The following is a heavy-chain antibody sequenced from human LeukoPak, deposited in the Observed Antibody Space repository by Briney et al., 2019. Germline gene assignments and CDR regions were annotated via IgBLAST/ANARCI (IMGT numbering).Heavy chain of an antibody. J-gene: IGHJ4*02. CDR2: INPNRGGT. CDR3: AREIHDYGDLGIDF. D-gene: IGHD4-17*01. CDR1: GYTFTGYY. Sequence: ASVKVSCKASGYTFTGYYMHWVRQAPGQGLEWMGWINPNRGGTNYAQKFQGRVTMTRDTSISTPYMELRTLRSDDTGVYSCAREIHDYGDLGIDFWGQGTLVTVSS. V-gene: IGHV1-2*02.